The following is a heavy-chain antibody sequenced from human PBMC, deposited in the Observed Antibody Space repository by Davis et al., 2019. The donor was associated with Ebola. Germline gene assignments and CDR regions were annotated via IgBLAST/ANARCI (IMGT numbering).Heavy chain of an antibody. V-gene: IGHV3-21*01. J-gene: IGHJ3*01. CDR1: GFTFSNYN. CDR2: ISSSGDFI. Sequence: GESLKISCAASGFTFSNYNMNWVRLAPGKGLEWVSSISSSGDFIYYADSLKGRFTISRDNAKNSLYLQMNSLRAEDTAVYYCARGGLYDSSGYSHAAFDVWGRGTMVTVSS. D-gene: IGHD3-22*01. CDR3: ARGGLYDSSGYSHAAFDV.